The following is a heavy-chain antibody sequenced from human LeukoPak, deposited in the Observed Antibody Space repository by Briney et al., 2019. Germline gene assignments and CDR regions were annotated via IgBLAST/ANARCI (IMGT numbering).Heavy chain of an antibody. CDR1: GLSFSTYD. D-gene: IGHD6-19*01. CDR2: IRSKAYGGTT. Sequence: GGSLRLSCAASGLSFSTYDMTWVRQAPGKGLEWVGFIRSKAYGGTTEYAASVKGRFTISRDDSKSIAYLQMNSLKTEDTAVYYCTREGDSSGSFDYWGQGTLVTVSS. CDR3: TREGDSSGSFDY. J-gene: IGHJ4*02. V-gene: IGHV3-49*04.